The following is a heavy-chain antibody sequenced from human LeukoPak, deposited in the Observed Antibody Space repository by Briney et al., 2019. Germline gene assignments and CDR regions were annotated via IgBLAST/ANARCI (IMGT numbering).Heavy chain of an antibody. Sequence: PGGSLRLSCAASGFTFSSYAMHWVRQTPGKGLEWVTLISYDGSNKYYADSVKGRFSISRDNSKNTLYLQMNSLRAEDTAVYYCASLRSGSGTFYNDYWGQGTLVTVSS. D-gene: IGHD3-10*01. CDR2: ISYDGSNK. CDR3: ASLRSGSGTFYNDY. V-gene: IGHV3-30*03. CDR1: GFTFSSYA. J-gene: IGHJ4*02.